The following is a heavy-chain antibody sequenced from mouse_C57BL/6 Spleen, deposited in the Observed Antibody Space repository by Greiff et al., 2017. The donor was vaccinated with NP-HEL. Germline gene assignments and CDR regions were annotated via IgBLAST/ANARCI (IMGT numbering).Heavy chain of an antibody. V-gene: IGHV1-52*01. CDR2: IDPSDSET. CDR1: GYTFTSYW. CDR3: GIYYGNPFAY. Sequence: QVHVKQPGAELVRPGSSVKLSCKASGYTFTSYWMHWVKQRPIHGLEWIGNIDPSDSETHYNQKFQDKATLTVDKSSSTAYMQLSSLTSEDSAVYYCGIYYGNPFAYWGQGTLVTVSA. D-gene: IGHD2-1*01. J-gene: IGHJ3*01.